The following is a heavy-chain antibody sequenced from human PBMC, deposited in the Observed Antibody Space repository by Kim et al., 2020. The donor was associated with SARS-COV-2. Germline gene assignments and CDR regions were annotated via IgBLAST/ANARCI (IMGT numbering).Heavy chain of an antibody. CDR1: GFTLSSYW. D-gene: IGHD6-19*01. Sequence: GGSLRLSCAASGFTLSSYWMHWVRQAPGKGLVWVARSNADGSMTNYADSVKGRFTISRDNAKNTLYLQMNSLRAEDTAVYYCTRTGYRGGFRGVDFWGQG. J-gene: IGHJ3*01. V-gene: IGHV3-74*01. CDR2: SNADGSMT. CDR3: TRTGYRGGFRGVDF.